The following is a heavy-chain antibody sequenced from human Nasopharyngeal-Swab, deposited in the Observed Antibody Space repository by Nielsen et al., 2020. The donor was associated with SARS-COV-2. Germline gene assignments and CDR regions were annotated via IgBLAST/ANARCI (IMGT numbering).Heavy chain of an antibody. D-gene: IGHD6-13*01. J-gene: IGHJ4*02. Sequence: ESLKISCAASGFTFSSYWMSWVRQAPGKGLEWVANIKQDGSEKYYVDSVKGRFTISRDNAKNSLYLQMNSLRAEDTAVYYCARGLNIAAAGTDGLDYWGQGTLVTVSS. CDR3: ARGLNIAAAGTDGLDY. CDR2: IKQDGSEK. V-gene: IGHV3-7*01. CDR1: GFTFSSYW.